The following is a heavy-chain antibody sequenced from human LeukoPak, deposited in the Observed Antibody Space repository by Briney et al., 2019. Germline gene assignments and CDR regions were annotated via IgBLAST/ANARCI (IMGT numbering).Heavy chain of an antibody. V-gene: IGHV3-30*18. J-gene: IGHJ4*02. D-gene: IGHD3-16*02. CDR3: AKAMNTPVAMITFGGVIVPPGY. CDR2: ISYDGSNK. Sequence: GGSLRLSCAASGFTFSSYGMHWVRQAPDKGLEWVAVISYDGSNKYYADSVKGRFTISRDNSKNTLYLQMNSLRAEDTAVYYCAKAMNTPVAMITFGGVIVPPGYWGQGTLVTVSS. CDR1: GFTFSSYG.